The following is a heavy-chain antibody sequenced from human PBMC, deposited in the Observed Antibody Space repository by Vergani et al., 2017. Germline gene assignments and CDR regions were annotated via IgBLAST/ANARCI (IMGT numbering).Heavy chain of an antibody. CDR1: GFTFSSYS. Sequence: EVQLVESGGGLVKHGGSLRLSCAASGFTFSSYSMNWVRQAPGKGLEWVSSISSSSSYIYYADSVKGRFTISRDNAKNSLYLQMNSLRAEDTAVYYCARDSPSGPRGYWGQGTLVTVSS. J-gene: IGHJ4*02. CDR3: ARDSPSGPRGY. D-gene: IGHD1-14*01. V-gene: IGHV3-21*01. CDR2: ISSSSSYI.